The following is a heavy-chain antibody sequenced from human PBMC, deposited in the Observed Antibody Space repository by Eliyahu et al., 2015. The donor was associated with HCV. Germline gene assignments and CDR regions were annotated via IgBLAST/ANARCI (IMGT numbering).Heavy chain of an antibody. CDR2: VYSTGTT. CDR1: GDSFLDYT. J-gene: IGHJ4*02. Sequence: QVQLQESGPGLLKTSETLSLTCSVXGDSFLDYTWTWIRQTAGKGLEWIGRVYSTGTTTYTPSLRGRVIMSIDTSKGQFSLKLNSVTAADTAVYFCAREGRDLPFDYWGRGILVSVSP. CDR3: AREGRDLPFDY. V-gene: IGHV4-4*07.